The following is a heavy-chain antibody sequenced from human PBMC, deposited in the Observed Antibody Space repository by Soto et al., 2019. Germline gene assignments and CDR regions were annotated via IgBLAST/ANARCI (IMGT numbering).Heavy chain of an antibody. J-gene: IGHJ4*02. V-gene: IGHV3-21*01. Sequence: GGSLRLSCAASGFTFSSYSMNWVRQAPGKGLEWVSSISSSSSYIYYADSVKGRFTISRDNAKNSLYLQMNSLRAEDTVVFYCARGGPFDSSGPMDYWGQGTLVTVSS. CDR2: ISSSSSYI. CDR1: GFTFSSYS. CDR3: ARGGPFDSSGPMDY. D-gene: IGHD3-22*01.